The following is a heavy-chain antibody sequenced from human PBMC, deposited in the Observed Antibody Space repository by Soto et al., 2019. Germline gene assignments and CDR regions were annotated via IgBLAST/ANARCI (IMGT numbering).Heavy chain of an antibody. CDR1: GGSFSGYY. CDR3: ARIAGVDESSTYYYYYMDV. V-gene: IGHV4-34*01. J-gene: IGHJ6*03. D-gene: IGHD6-13*01. CDR2: INHSGST. Sequence: SETLSLTCAVYGGSFSGYYWSWIRQPPGKGLEWIGEINHSGSTNYNPSLKSRVTISVDTSKNQFSLKLSSVTAADTAVYYCARIAGVDESSTYYYYYMDVRGKGTTVIVSS.